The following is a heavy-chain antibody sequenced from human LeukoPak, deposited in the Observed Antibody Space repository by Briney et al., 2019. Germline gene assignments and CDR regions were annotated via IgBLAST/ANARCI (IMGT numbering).Heavy chain of an antibody. CDR1: GVSIGTYY. J-gene: IGHJ4*02. V-gene: IGHV4-59*01. Sequence: SETLSLTCTVSGVSIGTYYWNWVRQPPGKRLEWTGYVHHNGFTGYNPSLESRVTILVDTSKNQFSLKLTSVAAADSALYYCARSPPGGEGHFDYWGQGTLVTVSS. CDR3: ARSPPGGEGHFDY. D-gene: IGHD3-16*01. CDR2: VHHNGFT.